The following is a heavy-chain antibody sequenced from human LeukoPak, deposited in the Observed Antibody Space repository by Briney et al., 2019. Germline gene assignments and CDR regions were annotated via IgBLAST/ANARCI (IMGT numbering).Heavy chain of an antibody. CDR3: ARYSGTYRDY. J-gene: IGHJ4*02. CDR2: ITSGGSYI. CDR1: GFTFSSYD. Sequence: GGSLGLSCAASGFTFSSYDMSWVRQAPGKGLEWVSSITSGGSYIFYADSVKGRFTISRDNAKKSLFLQMNSLRAEDTAVYYCARYSGTYRDYWGQGTLVTVSS. V-gene: IGHV3-21*01. D-gene: IGHD1-26*01.